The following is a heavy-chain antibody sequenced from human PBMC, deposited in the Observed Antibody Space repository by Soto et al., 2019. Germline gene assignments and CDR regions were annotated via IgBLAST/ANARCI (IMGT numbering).Heavy chain of an antibody. CDR1: GFTFSNAW. V-gene: IGHV3-15*07. CDR2: IKSRTDGGTT. D-gene: IGHD5-12*01. J-gene: IGHJ6*02. Sequence: GGFLRLSCAASGFTFSNAWMNWVRQAPGKGLEWVGRIKSRTDGGTTDYTAPVKGRFAISRDDSKNTLYLQMNSLKTEDTAVYYCTTDPDIVATENLLIGMEVWGQGTTVTVSS. CDR3: TTDPDIVATENLLIGMEV.